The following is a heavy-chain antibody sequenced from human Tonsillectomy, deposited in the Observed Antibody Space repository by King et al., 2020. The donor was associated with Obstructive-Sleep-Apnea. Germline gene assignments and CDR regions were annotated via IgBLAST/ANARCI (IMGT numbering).Heavy chain of an antibody. J-gene: IGHJ4*02. Sequence: QLVQSGAEVKKPGASVKVSCKASGYTFTSYGINWVRQAPGRGLEWMGGISAYNGNTNDAQELPGRVTMTTDTSPSTAYMELGSLRSDDTAVYYCARRRTYGPGEHYFDYWGQGTLVTVSS. CDR2: ISAYNGNT. CDR1: GYTFTSYG. D-gene: IGHD3-10*01. V-gene: IGHV1-18*01. CDR3: ARRRTYGPGEHYFDY.